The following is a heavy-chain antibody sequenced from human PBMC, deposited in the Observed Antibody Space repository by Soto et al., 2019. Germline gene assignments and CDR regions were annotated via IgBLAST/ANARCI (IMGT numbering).Heavy chain of an antibody. J-gene: IGHJ6*02. Sequence: EVQLVESGGGLVQPGGSLRLSCAASGFTFSSYEMNWVRQAPGKGLEWVSYISSSGSTIYYADSVKGRFTISRDNAKNSLYLQMNSLRAEDTAVYYCARGPNLGWYGREYYYYYGMDVWGQGTTVTVSS. CDR3: ARGPNLGWYGREYYYYYGMDV. D-gene: IGHD6-19*01. CDR2: ISSSGSTI. CDR1: GFTFSSYE. V-gene: IGHV3-48*03.